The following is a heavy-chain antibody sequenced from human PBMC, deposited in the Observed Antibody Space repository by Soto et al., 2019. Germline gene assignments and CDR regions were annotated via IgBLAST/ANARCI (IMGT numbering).Heavy chain of an antibody. Sequence: GGSLRLSWAASGFTFSSYAMSWVRQAPGKGLEWVSAISGSGGSTYYADSVKGRFTISRDNSKNTLYLQMNSLRAEDTAVYYCANAPRGFGEPYYFDYWGQGTLVTVSS. CDR1: GFTFSSYA. CDR2: ISGSGGST. D-gene: IGHD3-10*01. V-gene: IGHV3-23*01. CDR3: ANAPRGFGEPYYFDY. J-gene: IGHJ4*02.